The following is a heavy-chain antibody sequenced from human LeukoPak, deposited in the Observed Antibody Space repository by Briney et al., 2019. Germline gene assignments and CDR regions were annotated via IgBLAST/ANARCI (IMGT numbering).Heavy chain of an antibody. V-gene: IGHV4-59*12. CDR2: IYYSGST. Sequence: SETLSLTCTVSGGSISGYYWSWIRQSPGKGLEWIAYIYYSGSTVYNPSLNSRVTISVDTSKNQFSLRLSSVTAADTAVYYCAGDSSGLFDYWGQGTLVTVSS. D-gene: IGHD3-22*01. CDR1: GGSISGYY. J-gene: IGHJ4*02. CDR3: AGDSSGLFDY.